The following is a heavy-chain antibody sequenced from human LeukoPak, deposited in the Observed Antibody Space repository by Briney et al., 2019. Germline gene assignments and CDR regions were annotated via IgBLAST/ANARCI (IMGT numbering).Heavy chain of an antibody. J-gene: IGHJ4*02. CDR2: TYYSGST. D-gene: IGHD1-26*01. CDR3: ARAAWELPLDY. Sequence: SETLSLTCTVSGGSISSSSYYWGWIRQPPGKGLEWIGYTYYSGSTNYNPSLKSRVTISVDTSKNQFSLKLSSVTAADTAVYYCARAAWELPLDYWGQGTLVTVSS. CDR1: GGSISSSSYY. V-gene: IGHV4-61*05.